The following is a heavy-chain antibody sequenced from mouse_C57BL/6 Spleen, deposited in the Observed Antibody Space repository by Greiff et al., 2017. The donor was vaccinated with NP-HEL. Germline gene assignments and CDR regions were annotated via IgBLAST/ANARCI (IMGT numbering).Heavy chain of an antibody. D-gene: IGHD2-5*01. Sequence: VQLQQSGAELVKPGASVKMSCKASGYTFTTYPIEWMKQNHGKSLEWIGNFHPYNDDTKYNEKFKGKATLTVEKSSSTVYLELSRLTSDDSAVYYCARGSYYSNSDYYAMHYWGQGTSVTVSS. V-gene: IGHV1-47*01. CDR3: ARGSYYSNSDYYAMHY. CDR2: FHPYNDDT. J-gene: IGHJ4*01. CDR1: GYTFTTYP.